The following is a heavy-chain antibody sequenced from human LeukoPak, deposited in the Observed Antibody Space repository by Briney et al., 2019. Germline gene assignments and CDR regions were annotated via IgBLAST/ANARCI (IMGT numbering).Heavy chain of an antibody. CDR2: IYYSGST. Sequence: WIRQPPGKGLEWVGYIYYSGSTYYNPSLKSRVTISVDTSKNQFSLKLSSVTAADTAVYYCARDLRWEQRGAFDIWGQGTMVTVSS. CDR3: ARDLRWEQRGAFDI. J-gene: IGHJ3*02. D-gene: IGHD1-26*01. V-gene: IGHV4-30-4*01.